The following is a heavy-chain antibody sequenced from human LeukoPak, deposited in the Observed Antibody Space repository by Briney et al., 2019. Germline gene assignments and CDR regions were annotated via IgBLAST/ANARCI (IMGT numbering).Heavy chain of an antibody. V-gene: IGHV4-59*01. D-gene: IGHD2-2*01. CDR1: GGSISSYY. J-gene: IGHJ6*03. CDR3: ARDRVVVVPAAIPSYYMDV. Sequence: SETLSLTCTVSGGSISSYYWSWIRQPPGKGLEWIGYIYYSGSTNYIPSLKSRVTISVDTSKNQFSLKLSSVTAADTAVYYCARDRVVVVPAAIPSYYMDVWGKGTTVTVSS. CDR2: IYYSGST.